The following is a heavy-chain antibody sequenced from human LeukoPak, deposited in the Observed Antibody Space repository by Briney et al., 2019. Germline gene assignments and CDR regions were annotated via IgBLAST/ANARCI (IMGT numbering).Heavy chain of an antibody. J-gene: IGHJ4*02. CDR2: IYHSENT. Sequence: SDPPSLPCAVSGGSISRNNWWSWVRPPPGKGLEWIGEIYHSENTNYNPSLKSRVTISVDKYKNQFSLKLSSVTAADTAVYYCASFLRGYTYGYGYWGQGTMVTVSS. CDR1: GGSISRNNW. CDR3: ASFLRGYTYGYGY. V-gene: IGHV4-4*02. D-gene: IGHD5-18*01.